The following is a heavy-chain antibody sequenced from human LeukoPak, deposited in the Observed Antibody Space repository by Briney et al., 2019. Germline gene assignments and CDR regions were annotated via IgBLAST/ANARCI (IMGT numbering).Heavy chain of an antibody. Sequence: PGGSLRLSRAASGFTFSSYGMHWVRQAPGKGLEWVAFIRYDGSNKYYADSMKGRFTISRDNSKNTLSLQMNSLRGEDTAIYYCAKDHCTNGVCYTDYWGQGTLVTVSS. CDR1: GFTFSSYG. D-gene: IGHD2-8*01. J-gene: IGHJ4*02. CDR3: AKDHCTNGVCYTDY. V-gene: IGHV3-30*02. CDR2: IRYDGSNK.